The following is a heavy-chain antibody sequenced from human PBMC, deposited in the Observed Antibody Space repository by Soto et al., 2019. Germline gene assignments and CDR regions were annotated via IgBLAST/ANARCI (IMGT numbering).Heavy chain of an antibody. V-gene: IGHV3-30*18. Sequence: QVQLVESGGGVVQPGRSLRLSCAASGFTFSSYGMHWVRQAPGKGLEWVAVISYDGSNKYYADSVKGRFTISRDNSKNTLYLQMNSLRAEDTAVYYCAKSENFIAVAGTREGMDYWGQGTLVTVSS. J-gene: IGHJ4*02. D-gene: IGHD6-19*01. CDR2: ISYDGSNK. CDR1: GFTFSSYG. CDR3: AKSENFIAVAGTREGMDY.